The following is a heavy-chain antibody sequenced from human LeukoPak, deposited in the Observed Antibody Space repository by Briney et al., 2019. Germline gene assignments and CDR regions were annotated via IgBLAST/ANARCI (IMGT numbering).Heavy chain of an antibody. CDR2: TNPNSGAT. V-gene: IGHV1-2*02. CDR3: ARNPPYCTSTSCYNDY. Sequence: ASVKVSCKASGYTFTIYYMHWVRQAPGQGLEWMGWTNPNSGATSYAQRFQGRVTMTRDTSISTAYMELSGLTSGDTAVYYCARNPPYCTSTSCYNDYWGQGTLVTVSS. D-gene: IGHD2-2*02. CDR1: GYTFTIYY. J-gene: IGHJ4*02.